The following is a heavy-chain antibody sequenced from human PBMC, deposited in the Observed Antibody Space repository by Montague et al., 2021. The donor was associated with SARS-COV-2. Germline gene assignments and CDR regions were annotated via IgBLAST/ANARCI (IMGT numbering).Heavy chain of an antibody. V-gene: IGHV4-4*02. D-gene: IGHD3-22*01. CDR1: GGPIRSSNW. CDR2: IYYSGST. CDR3: ARQPLTTMILVVITQPRRYFDI. J-gene: IGHJ2*01. Sequence: SETLSLTCGVSGGPIRSSNWWSWVRQSPGKGLEWIGEIYYSGSTYYNPSLKSRVTISVDTSKNQFSLKLSSVTAADTAVYYCARQPLTTMILVVITQPRRYFDIWGRGTLVTVSS.